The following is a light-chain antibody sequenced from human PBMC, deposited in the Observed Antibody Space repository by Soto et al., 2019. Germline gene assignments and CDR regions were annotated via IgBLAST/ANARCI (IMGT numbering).Light chain of an antibody. J-gene: IGKJ5*01. CDR1: KSFSRSY. CDR3: QQNYSPPPIT. CDR2: GAS. Sequence: EIVSTQSPDTPSLSPGQRATLSCRASKSFSRSYLAWYQQKPGQAPRLLIYGASSRATGIPDRFSGSGSGTDFTLTISRLEPEDFATYYCQQNYSPPPITFGQGTRLEIK. V-gene: IGKV3-20*01.